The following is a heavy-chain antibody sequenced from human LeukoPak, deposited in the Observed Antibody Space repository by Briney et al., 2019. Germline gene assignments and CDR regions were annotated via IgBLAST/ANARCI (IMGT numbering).Heavy chain of an antibody. J-gene: IGHJ5*02. CDR1: GGTFSSYA. D-gene: IGHD3-22*01. Sequence: GASVKVSCKASGGTFSSYAISWVRQAPGQGLEWMVGIIPIFGTANYAQKFQGRVTITTDESTSTAYMELSSLRSEDTAVYYCARDLDGSGGFFDPWGQGTLVTVSS. V-gene: IGHV1-69*05. CDR3: ARDLDGSGGFFDP. CDR2: IIPIFGTA.